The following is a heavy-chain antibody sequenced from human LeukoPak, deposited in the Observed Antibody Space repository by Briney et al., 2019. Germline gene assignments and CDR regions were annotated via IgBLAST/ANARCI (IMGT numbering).Heavy chain of an antibody. J-gene: IGHJ3*02. CDR1: GGSISSGDYY. CDR3: ARSPHYYDSTGYYYYGAIDI. V-gene: IGHV4-30-4*01. D-gene: IGHD3-22*01. CDR2: IYYSGST. Sequence: SETLSLTCTVSGGSISSGDYYWTWIRQPPGKGLEWIGYIYYSGSTYYNPSLKSRVTISVDMSKNQFSLKLSSVTAADTAVYYCARSPHYYDSTGYYYYGAIDIWGQGTMVTVSS.